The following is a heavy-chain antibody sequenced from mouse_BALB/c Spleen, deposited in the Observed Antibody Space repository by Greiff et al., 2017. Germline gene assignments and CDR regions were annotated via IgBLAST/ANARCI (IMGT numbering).Heavy chain of an antibody. CDR3: ARGGDYYGSSHAFAY. CDR1: ASTFPDIA. D-gene: IGHD1-1*01. J-gene: IGHJ3*01. Sequence: QVQLQQSGAELVRPGVPVRIPCKGLASTFPDIARHGGKQSNAKSLEWIGVISTYYGDASYNQKFKGKATMTVDKSSSTAYMELARLTSEDSAIYYCARGGDYYGSSHAFAYWGQGTLVTVSA. V-gene: IGHV1S137*01. CDR2: ISTYYGDA.